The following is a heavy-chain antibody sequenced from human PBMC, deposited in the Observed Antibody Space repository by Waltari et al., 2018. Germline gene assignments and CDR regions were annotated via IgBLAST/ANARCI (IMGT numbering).Heavy chain of an antibody. CDR3: ARHESAHYGGFDS. D-gene: IGHD4-17*01. J-gene: IGHJ4*02. V-gene: IGHV4-38-2*01. CDR2: VYHLGSS. Sequence: QVQLQESGPGLVKPSETLSLTCAVSGDSITSASYWGWIRQPPGKGMEWIGYVYHLGSSSYNPSLKSRVTMSVDTSKRHVSLNLSSVTAADTAVYYCARHESAHYGGFDSWGRGTLVTVSA. CDR1: GDSITSASY.